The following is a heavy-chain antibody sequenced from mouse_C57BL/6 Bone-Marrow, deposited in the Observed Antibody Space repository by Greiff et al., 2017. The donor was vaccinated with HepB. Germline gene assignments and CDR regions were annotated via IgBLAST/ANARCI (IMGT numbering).Heavy chain of an antibody. Sequence: EVNVVESVAELVRPGASVKLSCTASGFNIKNTYMHWVKQRPEQGLEWIGRIDPANGNTKYAPKFQGKATITADTSSNTAYLQLSNLTSEDTAIYYRAGLRFFFAYWGQGTLVTVSA. CDR2: IDPANGNT. J-gene: IGHJ3*01. CDR1: GFNIKNTY. V-gene: IGHV14-3*01. CDR3: AGLRFFFAY. D-gene: IGHD1-1*01.